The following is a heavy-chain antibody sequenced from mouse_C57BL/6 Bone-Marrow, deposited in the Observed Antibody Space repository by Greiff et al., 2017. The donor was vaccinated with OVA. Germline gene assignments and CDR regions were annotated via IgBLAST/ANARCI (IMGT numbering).Heavy chain of an antibody. CDR1: GFTFSDYG. D-gene: IGHD1-1*01. Sequence: EVKVVESGGGLVKPGGSLKLSCAASGFTFSDYGMHWVRQAPEKGLEWVAYISSGSSTIYYADTVKGRFTISRDNAKNTLFLQMTSLRSEDTAMYYCARHSYYGSSPFDYWGQGTTLTVSS. CDR2: ISSGSSTI. V-gene: IGHV5-17*01. J-gene: IGHJ2*01. CDR3: ARHSYYGSSPFDY.